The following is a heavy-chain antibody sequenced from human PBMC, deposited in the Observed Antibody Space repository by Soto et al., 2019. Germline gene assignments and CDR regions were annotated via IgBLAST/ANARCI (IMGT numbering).Heavy chain of an antibody. CDR2: INVGNGNT. Sequence: QVQLVQSGAEEKKPGASVKVSCKASGYTFTNYAMHWVRQAPGQRLEWMGWINVGNGNTKYSQKFQGRVTITRDTSASTADMELSSLRSEDTAVYYCAWRGDGMDVWGQGTTVTVYS. CDR1: GYTFTNYA. J-gene: IGHJ6*02. CDR3: AWRGDGMDV. D-gene: IGHD3-10*01. V-gene: IGHV1-3*05.